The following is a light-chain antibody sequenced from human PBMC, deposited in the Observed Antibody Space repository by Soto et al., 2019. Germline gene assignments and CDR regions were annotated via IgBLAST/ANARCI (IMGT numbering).Light chain of an antibody. Sequence: EIIMTQSPATLSMSPCETAPLSFRASQSVSSNLAWYQQKPGQAPRLLIYGASARATGIPARFSGSGSGTEFTLTISSLQSEDFAVYYCQQYNKWPRTFGQGTKVDIK. J-gene: IGKJ1*01. V-gene: IGKV3-15*01. CDR1: QSVSSN. CDR2: GAS. CDR3: QQYNKWPRT.